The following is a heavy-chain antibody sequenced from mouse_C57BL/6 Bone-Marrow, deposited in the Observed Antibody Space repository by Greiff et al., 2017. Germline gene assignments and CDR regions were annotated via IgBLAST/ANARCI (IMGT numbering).Heavy chain of an antibody. CDR2: IDPSDSYT. CDR3: ARRDYSKGN. Sequence: VKLQQPGAELVRPGTSVKLSCKASGYTFTSYWMHWVKQRPGQGLEWIGVIDPSDSYTNYNQKFKGKATLTVDTSSSTAYMQLSSLTSEDSAVYYCARRDYSKGNWGQGTLVTVSA. CDR1: GYTFTSYW. J-gene: IGHJ3*01. V-gene: IGHV1-59*01. D-gene: IGHD2-5*01.